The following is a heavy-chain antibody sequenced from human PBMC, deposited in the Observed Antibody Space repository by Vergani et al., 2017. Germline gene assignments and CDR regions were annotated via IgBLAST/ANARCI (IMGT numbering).Heavy chain of an antibody. CDR2: INPNSGGT. CDR1: GYTFTDYF. Sequence: QVQLVQSGAEVKKPGASVKVSCKASGYTFTDYFMHWVRQAPGQGLEWMGWINPNSGGTNYAQKFQGRVTMTRDMSISTAYMELSNLRSDDTAVYYCARVGTSSNRDYFDDWGQGTLVTVSS. J-gene: IGHJ4*02. V-gene: IGHV1-2*02. D-gene: IGHD2-2*01. CDR3: ARVGTSSNRDYFDD.